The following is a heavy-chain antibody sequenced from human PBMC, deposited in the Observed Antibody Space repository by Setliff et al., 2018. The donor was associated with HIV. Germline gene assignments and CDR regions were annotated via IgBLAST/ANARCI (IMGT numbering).Heavy chain of an antibody. D-gene: IGHD3-16*01. J-gene: IGHJ5*02. Sequence: GGSLRLSCATSGFSFTYSMNWVRQAPGRGLEWVAAISYIKNEYYADSAQGRFTISRDNSNNILFLQMNSLLAEDTAVYYCAKGVKFLDPWGQGTLVTVSS. CDR2: ISYIKNE. CDR3: AKGVKFLDP. CDR1: GFSFTYS. V-gene: IGHV3-30*14.